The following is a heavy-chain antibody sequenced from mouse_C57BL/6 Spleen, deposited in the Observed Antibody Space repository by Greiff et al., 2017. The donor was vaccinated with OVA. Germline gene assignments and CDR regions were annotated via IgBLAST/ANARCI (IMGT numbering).Heavy chain of an antibody. CDR1: GYTFTSYG. CDR2: IYPRSGNT. D-gene: IGHD2-3*01. Sequence: QVQLKESGAELTIPLSSVKLSCKASGYTFTSYGISWVKQRTGQGLEWIGEIYPRSGNTYYNEKFKGKATLTADKSSSTAYMELRSLTSEDSAVYFCARGRIDDVYAMDYWGQGTSVTVSS. CDR3: ARGRIDDVYAMDY. J-gene: IGHJ4*01. V-gene: IGHV1-81*01.